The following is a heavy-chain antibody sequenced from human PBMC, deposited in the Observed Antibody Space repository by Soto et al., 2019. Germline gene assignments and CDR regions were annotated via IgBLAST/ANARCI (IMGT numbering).Heavy chain of an antibody. CDR2: IDWDDDK. Sequence: KSGPTLVNPTQTLTLTCTFSGFSLSTSGMCVSWIRQPPGKALEWLALIDWDDDKYYSTSLKTRLTISKDTSKNQVVLTMTNMDPVDTATYYCARTRGPRGYSYGSARNILYYGMDVWGQGTTVTVSS. D-gene: IGHD5-18*01. J-gene: IGHJ6*02. CDR3: ARTRGPRGYSYGSARNILYYGMDV. CDR1: GFSLSTSGMC. V-gene: IGHV2-70*01.